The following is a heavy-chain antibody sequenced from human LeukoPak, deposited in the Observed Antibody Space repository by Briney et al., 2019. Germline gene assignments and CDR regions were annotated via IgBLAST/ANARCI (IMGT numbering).Heavy chain of an antibody. V-gene: IGHV4-4*08. CDR2: IHTSGRT. Sequence: SETLSLTCSVSGGSVSSYYWSWIRQSPGKGLEWIGYIHTSGRTNYNPSLKSRVTGFVDTSKNQVSLRLSSVTAADTAVYYCARHGTISSESYFDYWGQGALVTVSS. CDR3: ARHGTISSESYFDY. CDR1: GGSVSSYY. J-gene: IGHJ4*02. D-gene: IGHD1-14*01.